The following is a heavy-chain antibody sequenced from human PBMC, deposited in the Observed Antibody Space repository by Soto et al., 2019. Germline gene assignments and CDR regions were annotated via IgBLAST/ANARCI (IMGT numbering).Heavy chain of an antibody. CDR1: GGSISSGGYY. Sequence: SETLSLTCTVSGGSISSGGYYWSWIRQHPGKGLEWIGYIYYSGSTNYNPSLKSRVTISVDTSKNQFSLKLSSVTAADTAVYYCARVYSSSSSRYYFDYWGQGTLVTVSS. D-gene: IGHD6-6*01. J-gene: IGHJ4*02. CDR3: ARVYSSSSSRYYFDY. CDR2: IYYSGST. V-gene: IGHV4-31*03.